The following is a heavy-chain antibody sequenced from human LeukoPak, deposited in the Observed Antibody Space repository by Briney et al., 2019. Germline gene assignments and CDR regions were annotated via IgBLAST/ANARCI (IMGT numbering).Heavy chain of an antibody. Sequence: GGSLRLSCAASGFTFISYEMNWVRQAPGKGLKWVSYISSSGSTIYYADSVKGRFTISRDNAKNSLYLQMNSLRAEDTAVYYCAREVDYVVAASRRYGMDVWGQGTTVTVSS. CDR2: ISSSGSTI. CDR3: AREVDYVVAASRRYGMDV. D-gene: IGHD2-15*01. CDR1: GFTFISYE. V-gene: IGHV3-48*03. J-gene: IGHJ6*02.